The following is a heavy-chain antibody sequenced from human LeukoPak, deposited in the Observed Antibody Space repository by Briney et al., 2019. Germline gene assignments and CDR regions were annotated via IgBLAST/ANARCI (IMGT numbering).Heavy chain of an antibody. J-gene: IGHJ5*02. D-gene: IGHD2-15*01. CDR2: INPNSGGT. Sequence: EASVKVSCKASGYTFTGYYMHWVRQAPGQGLEWIGRINPNSGGTNYAQKFQGRVTMTRDTSISTAYMELSRLRSDDTAVYYCARGYCSGGSCYSVENWFDPWGQGTLVTVSS. CDR3: ARGYCSGGSCYSVENWFDP. V-gene: IGHV1-2*06. CDR1: GYTFTGYY.